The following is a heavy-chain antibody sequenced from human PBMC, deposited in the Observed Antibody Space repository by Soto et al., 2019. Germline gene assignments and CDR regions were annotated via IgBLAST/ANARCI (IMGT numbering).Heavy chain of an antibody. J-gene: IGHJ3*02. CDR2: IYHSVNT. CDR1: GCSLRGGYY. CDR3: ARGADIEATTGDAFDI. D-gene: IGHD5-12*01. V-gene: IGHV4-38-2*01. Sequence: PSVTLSLPCAVSGCSLRGGYYWGWIRQPPGKGLEWIGRIYHSVNTYYNPSLKSRVSISLDSSKTRFSLKLSSVTAADTAVYYFARGADIEATTGDAFDIWGQGTRV.